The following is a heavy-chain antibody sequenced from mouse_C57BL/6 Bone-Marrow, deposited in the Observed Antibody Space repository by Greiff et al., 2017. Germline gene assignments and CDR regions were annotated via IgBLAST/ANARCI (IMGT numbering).Heavy chain of an antibody. D-gene: IGHD3-2*02. CDR3: TTRGGSSGYPWFAY. J-gene: IGHJ3*01. CDR2: IDPENGDT. V-gene: IGHV14-4*01. Sequence: VQLQQSGAELVRPGASVKLSCTASGFNIKDDYMHWVKQRPEQGLEWIGWIDPENGDTEYASKFQGKATITADTSSNTAYPQLSSLTSEDTAVYYCTTRGGSSGYPWFAYWGQGTLVTVSA. CDR1: GFNIKDDY.